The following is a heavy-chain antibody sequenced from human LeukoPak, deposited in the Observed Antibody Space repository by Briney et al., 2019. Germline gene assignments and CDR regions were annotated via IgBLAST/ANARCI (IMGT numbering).Heavy chain of an antibody. V-gene: IGHV1-2*02. CDR1: GYTFTGYY. D-gene: IGHD4-23*01. J-gene: IGHJ4*02. CDR3: ARAHDYGGMGFTELEGY. Sequence: RASVKVSCKASGYTFTGYYMHWVRQAPGQGLEWMGWINPNSGGTNYAQKFQGRVTMTRDTSISTAYMELSRLRSDDTAVYYCARAHDYGGMGFTELEGYWGQGTLVTVSS. CDR2: INPNSGGT.